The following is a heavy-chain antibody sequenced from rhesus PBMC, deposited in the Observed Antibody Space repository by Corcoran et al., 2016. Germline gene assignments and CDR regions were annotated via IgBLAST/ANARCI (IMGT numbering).Heavy chain of an antibody. Sequence: QVQLQESGPGLVKPSETLALTCAGSGGSIGGYSWSWVRPAPGKGLEWIGNIDGNIAGTNYNPSLKSRVTISKDASKNQFSLKLSSVTSADTAVYYCAREGSGWYFDYWGQGVLVTVSS. J-gene: IGHJ4*01. CDR3: AREGSGWYFDY. V-gene: IGHV4-81*01. D-gene: IGHD6-31*01. CDR2: IDGNIAGT. CDR1: GGSIGGYS.